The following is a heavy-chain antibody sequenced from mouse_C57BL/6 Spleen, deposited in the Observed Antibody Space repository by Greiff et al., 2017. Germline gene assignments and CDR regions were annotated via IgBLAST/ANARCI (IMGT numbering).Heavy chain of an antibody. CDR1: GYTFTSYG. CDR3: ARSDGYYHYFDY. Sequence: VQLQQPGAELVKPGASVKLSCKASGYTFTSYGMHWVKQRPGQGLEWIGMIHPNSGSTNYNEKFKSKATLTVDKSSSTAYMQLSSLTSEDSAVYYCARSDGYYHYFDYWGQGTTLTVSS. V-gene: IGHV1-64*01. J-gene: IGHJ2*01. D-gene: IGHD2-3*01. CDR2: IHPNSGST.